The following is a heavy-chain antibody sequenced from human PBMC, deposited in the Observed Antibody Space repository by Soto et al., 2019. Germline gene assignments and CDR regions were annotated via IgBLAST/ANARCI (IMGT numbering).Heavy chain of an antibody. J-gene: IGHJ3*02. CDR1: GFTFSSYA. CDR2: ISYDGSNK. V-gene: IGHV3-30-3*01. CDR3: ARDGDVGATTSFAFDI. D-gene: IGHD1-26*01. Sequence: QVPLVESGGGVVQPGRSLRLSCAASGFTFSSYAMHWVRQAPGKGLEWVAVISYDGSNKYYADSVKGRFTIPRDNSKNTLYLQMNSLRAEDTAVYYCARDGDVGATTSFAFDIWGQGTMVTVSS.